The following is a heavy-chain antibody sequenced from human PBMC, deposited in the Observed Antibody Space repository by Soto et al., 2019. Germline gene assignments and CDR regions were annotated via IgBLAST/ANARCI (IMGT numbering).Heavy chain of an antibody. J-gene: IGHJ5*02. V-gene: IGHV4-30-2*01. CDR2: IYHSGST. Sequence: SETLSLTCAFSGVSISSGGYSWSWIRQPPGKGLEWIGYIYHSGSTYYNPSLKSRVTISVDRSKNQFSLKLSSVTAADTAVYYCARVEERWLGDPWNWLEPWAQGNLVTVS. CDR1: GVSISSGGYS. CDR3: ARVEERWLGDPWNWLEP. D-gene: IGHD3-10*01.